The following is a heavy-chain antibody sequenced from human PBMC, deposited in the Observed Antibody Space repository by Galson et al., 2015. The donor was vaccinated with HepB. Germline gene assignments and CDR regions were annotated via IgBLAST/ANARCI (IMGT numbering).Heavy chain of an antibody. J-gene: IGHJ4*02. Sequence: SLRLSCAASGFTFSGYVLHWVRQAPGKGLEWVATISYDGKNTKFYADSVKGRFTISGDNSPNTLYLQMNSLRVEDTAVYYCSRESGAFEFDYWGQGTLVTVSS. CDR1: GFTFSGYV. V-gene: IGHV3-30-3*01. CDR3: SRESGAFEFDY. CDR2: ISYDGKNTK. D-gene: IGHD2-15*01.